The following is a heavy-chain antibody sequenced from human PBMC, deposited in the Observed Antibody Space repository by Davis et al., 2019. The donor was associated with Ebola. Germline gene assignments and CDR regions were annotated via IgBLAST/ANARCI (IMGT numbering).Heavy chain of an antibody. CDR1: RYTFPSYA. V-gene: IGHV1-3*01. D-gene: IGHD6-13*01. CDR3: ARDLHGYNWFDP. J-gene: IGHJ5*02. CDR2: INAGNGNT. Sequence: SVQVSRKASRYTFPSYAMNWLRQAPRQGLEWMGWINAGNGNTKYSQKFQGRVTITRDTSASTAYMELCSLRSEDTAVYYCARDLHGYNWFDPWGQGTLVTVSS.